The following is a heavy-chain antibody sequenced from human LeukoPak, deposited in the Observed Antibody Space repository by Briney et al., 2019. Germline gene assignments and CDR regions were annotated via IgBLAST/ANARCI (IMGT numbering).Heavy chain of an antibody. CDR1: GYTFTGYY. CDR3: ARDLIVMAGIAMDV. CDR2: INPNSGGT. Sequence: ASVKVSCTASGYTFTGYYMHWVRQAPGQGLEWMGRINPNSGGTNYAQKFQGRVTMTRDTSISTAYMELSRLRSDDTAVYYCARDLIVMAGIAMDVWGQGTTVTVSS. J-gene: IGHJ6*02. D-gene: IGHD6-19*01. V-gene: IGHV1-2*06.